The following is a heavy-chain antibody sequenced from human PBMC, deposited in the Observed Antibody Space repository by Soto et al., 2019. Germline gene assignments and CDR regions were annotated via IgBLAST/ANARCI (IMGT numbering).Heavy chain of an antibody. CDR3: ARDQDVVVLAAISGWAFDI. D-gene: IGHD2-15*01. J-gene: IGHJ3*02. V-gene: IGHV3-33*01. Sequence: QVQLVESGGGVVQPGRSLRLSCAASGFTFSSYGMHWVRQAPGKGLEWVAVIWYDGSNKYYADSVKGRFTISRDNSKNTLYLQMNSLRAEDTAVYYCARDQDVVVLAAISGWAFDIWGQGTMVTVSS. CDR1: GFTFSSYG. CDR2: IWYDGSNK.